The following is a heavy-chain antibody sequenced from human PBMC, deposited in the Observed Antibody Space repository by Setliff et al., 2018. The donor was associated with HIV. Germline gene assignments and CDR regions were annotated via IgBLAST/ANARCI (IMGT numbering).Heavy chain of an antibody. J-gene: IGHJ4*02. CDR2: IYYSGST. Sequence: SETLSLTCTVSGGSIASGDYYWSWIRQPPGKGLEWIGYIYYSGSTYYNPSLKSRVAISVDKSKNQFSLELNSVTAADTAVYYCARDQRLSYWGQGTLVTVSS. CDR3: ARDQRLSY. V-gene: IGHV4-30-4*08. CDR1: GGSIASGDYY.